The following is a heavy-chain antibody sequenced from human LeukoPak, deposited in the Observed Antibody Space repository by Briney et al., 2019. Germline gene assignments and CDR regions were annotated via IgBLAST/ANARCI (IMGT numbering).Heavy chain of an antibody. J-gene: IGHJ4*02. Sequence: GESLKISCKGSGYNFPIYWIGWVRQTPGKGLEGMGIIYPSDSDTRYRPSFQGQVTISADKSISTAYLQWSSLKASDTAMYYCARAYGDNEPFDHWGQGPLVPLSS. V-gene: IGHV5-51*01. CDR2: IYPSDSDT. CDR1: GYNFPIYW. D-gene: IGHD4-17*01. CDR3: ARAYGDNEPFDH.